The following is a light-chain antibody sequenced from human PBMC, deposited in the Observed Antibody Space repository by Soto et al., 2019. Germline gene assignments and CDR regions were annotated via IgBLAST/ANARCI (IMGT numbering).Light chain of an antibody. CDR2: GAS. CDR1: QRVSSGY. Sequence: EIVLTQSPGTLSLSPGERATLSCRASQRVSSGYLAWYQQKPGQAPRLLIYGASNRATDIPDRFSGRGSGTDFTLTISRLEPEDFAVYYCQQRSNWPTIGQGTKVDIK. CDR3: QQRSNWPT. J-gene: IGKJ1*01. V-gene: IGKV3D-20*02.